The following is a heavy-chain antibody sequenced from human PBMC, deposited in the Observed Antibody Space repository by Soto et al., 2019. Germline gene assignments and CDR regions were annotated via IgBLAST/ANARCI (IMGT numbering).Heavy chain of an antibody. D-gene: IGHD2-15*01. CDR2: INHSGST. CDR3: ARGTSGHTYSQIFTNRPTYFDY. Sequence: SETLSLTCSVSSGSISSSDYYWSLIRQPPGKGLEWIGEINHSGSTNYNPSLKSRVTISVDTSKNQFSLKLSSVTAADTAVYYCARGTSGHTYSQIFTNRPTYFDYWGQGTLVTVSS. J-gene: IGHJ4*02. V-gene: IGHV4-34*01. CDR1: SGSISSSDYY.